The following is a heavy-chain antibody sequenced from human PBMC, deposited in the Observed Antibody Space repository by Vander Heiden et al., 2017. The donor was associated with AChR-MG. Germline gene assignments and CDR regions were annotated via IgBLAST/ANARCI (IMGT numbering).Heavy chain of an antibody. CDR3: ARGAVVAVSPDDYYYSMDV. CDR1: GGSFKSYA. D-gene: IGHD2-15*01. V-gene: IGHV1-69*01. CDR2: IIPMYGTS. J-gene: IGHJ6*02. Sequence: QVQLVQSGAEVKKSGSSVKVSCQASGGSFKSYAIAWVRQAPGQGLEWMGGIIPMYGTSNYPQTFQGRVTITADESRTVAHMELRGLTSEDTAMYYCARGAVVAVSPDDYYYSMDVWGQGTTVTVSS.